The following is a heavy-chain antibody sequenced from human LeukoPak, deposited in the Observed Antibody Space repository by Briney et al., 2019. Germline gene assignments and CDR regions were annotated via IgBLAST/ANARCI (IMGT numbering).Heavy chain of an antibody. V-gene: IGHV3-23*01. CDR3: AKLREDAPYYYYYMDV. CDR1: GFTFSTYA. J-gene: IGHJ6*03. D-gene: IGHD3-16*01. Sequence: PGGSLRLSCAASGFTFSTYAISWVHQAPGKGLEWVSVINNSGDRTYYADSVKGRFTISRDNSKNTLYLQMNSLRAENTAVYYCAKLREDAPYYYYYMDVWGKGTTVTVSS. CDR2: INNSGDRT.